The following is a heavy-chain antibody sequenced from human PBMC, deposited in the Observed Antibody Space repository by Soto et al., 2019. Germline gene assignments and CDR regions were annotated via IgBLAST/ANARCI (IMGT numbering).Heavy chain of an antibody. Sequence: QVQLQESGPGLVKPSETLSLTCTVSGGSISSYYWSWIRQPPGKGLEWIGHIYYSGSTNYNPSLKSRVTISVDTSKNQFSLKLSSVTAADTAVYYCARARGWLQSIDYWGQGTLVTVSS. CDR3: ARARGWLQSIDY. D-gene: IGHD5-12*01. CDR1: GGSISSYY. J-gene: IGHJ4*02. CDR2: IYYSGST. V-gene: IGHV4-59*01.